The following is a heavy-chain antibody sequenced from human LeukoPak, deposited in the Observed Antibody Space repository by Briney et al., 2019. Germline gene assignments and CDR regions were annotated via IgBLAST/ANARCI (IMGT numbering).Heavy chain of an antibody. CDR1: GYTFTGYY. D-gene: IGHD4-17*01. J-gene: IGHJ6*03. CDR3: ASLEGASYGVGYYYYMDV. CDR2: INPNSGGT. Sequence: ASVKVSCKASGYTFTGYYMHYVRQAPGQGLEWMGWINPNSGGTNYAQKFQGRVTMTRDTSISTAYMELSRLRSDDTAVYYCASLEGASYGVGYYYYMDVWGKGTTVTVSS. V-gene: IGHV1-2*02.